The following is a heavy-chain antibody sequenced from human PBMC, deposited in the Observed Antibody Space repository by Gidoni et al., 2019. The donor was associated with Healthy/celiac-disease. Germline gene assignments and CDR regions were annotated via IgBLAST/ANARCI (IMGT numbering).Heavy chain of an antibody. D-gene: IGHD6-13*01. J-gene: IGHJ6*03. CDR3: ASGDWAAADPNNYYYYYYMDV. CDR1: GGTFSSYA. CDR2: IIPIFGTA. V-gene: IGHV1-69*06. Sequence: QVQLVQSGAEVKKPGSSVKVSCKASGGTFSSYAISWVRQAPGQGLEWIGGIIPIFGTANYAQKFQGRVTITADKSTSTAYMELSSLRSEDTAVYYCASGDWAAADPNNYYYYYYMDVWGKGTTVTVSS.